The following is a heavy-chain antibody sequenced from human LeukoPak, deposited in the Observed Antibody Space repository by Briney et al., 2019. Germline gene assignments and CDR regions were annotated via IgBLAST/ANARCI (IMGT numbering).Heavy chain of an antibody. CDR2: INSDGINT. D-gene: IGHD4-17*01. J-gene: IGHJ4*02. V-gene: IGHV3-74*01. CDR3: ARDSYGDANFDS. Sequence: GGSLRLSCAASGFTFSNYWMHWVRQAPGKGLVWVSRINSDGINTSYADSVKGRFTISRDISKNAVYPQMNSLRAEDTAVYYCARDSYGDANFDSWGQGTLVTVSS. CDR1: GFTFSNYW.